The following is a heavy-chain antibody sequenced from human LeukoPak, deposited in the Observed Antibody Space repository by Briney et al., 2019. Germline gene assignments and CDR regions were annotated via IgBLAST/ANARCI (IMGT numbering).Heavy chain of an antibody. Sequence: GGSLRLSCAASGFTFDDYGMSWVRQAPGKGLEWVSGINWNGGSTGYADSVKGRFTISGDNAKNSLYLQMNSLRAEDTALYYCARVPYCSGGSCYSGYGMDVWGQGTTVTVSS. D-gene: IGHD2-15*01. CDR1: GFTFDDYG. CDR3: ARVPYCSGGSCYSGYGMDV. V-gene: IGHV3-20*04. J-gene: IGHJ6*02. CDR2: INWNGGST.